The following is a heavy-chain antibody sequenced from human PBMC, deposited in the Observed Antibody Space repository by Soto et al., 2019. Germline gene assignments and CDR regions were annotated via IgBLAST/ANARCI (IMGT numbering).Heavy chain of an antibody. Sequence: LXXSSSGFTFSSYALSGVRQAPGKGLEWVSAISGSGGSTYYADSVKGRFTISRDNSKNTLYLQMNSLRAEDTAVYYCAKDLDELWHDYWGQGTLVTVSS. CDR2: ISGSGGST. V-gene: IGHV3-23*01. D-gene: IGHD1-7*01. CDR3: AKDLDELWHDY. CDR1: GFTFSSYA. J-gene: IGHJ4*02.